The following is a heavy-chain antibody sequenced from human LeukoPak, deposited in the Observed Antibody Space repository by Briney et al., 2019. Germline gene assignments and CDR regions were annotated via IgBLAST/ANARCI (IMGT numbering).Heavy chain of an antibody. V-gene: IGHV3-23*01. D-gene: IGHD2-15*01. CDR2: ISGSGGST. Sequence: PGGSLRLSCAASGFTFRSYAMSWVRQAPGKGLEWVSSISGSGGSTYYADSVKGRFTISRDNSKNTLYLQMNSLRAEDTAIYYCARRLDLGSIVVVVAATGCFDYWGQGTLVTVSS. CDR1: GFTFRSYA. CDR3: ARRLDLGSIVVVVAATGCFDY. J-gene: IGHJ4*02.